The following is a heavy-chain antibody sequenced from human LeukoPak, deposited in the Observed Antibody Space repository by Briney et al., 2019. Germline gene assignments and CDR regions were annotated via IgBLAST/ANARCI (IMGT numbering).Heavy chain of an antibody. D-gene: IGHD6-19*01. CDR2: INPKSGGT. V-gene: IGHV1-2*02. Sequence: ASVKVSCKASGYTFTGYCMHWVRQAPGQGLEWMGWINPKSGGTNYAQKFQGRVTMTRDTSISTTYMELSRLRSDDTAVYYCARDLGISGWYAPPLGYFDYWGQGTLVTVSS. J-gene: IGHJ4*02. CDR1: GYTFTGYC. CDR3: ARDLGISGWYAPPLGYFDY.